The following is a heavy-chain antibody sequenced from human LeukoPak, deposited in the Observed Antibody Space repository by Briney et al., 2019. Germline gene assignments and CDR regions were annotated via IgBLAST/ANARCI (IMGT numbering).Heavy chain of an antibody. V-gene: IGHV4-34*01. CDR2: INHSGST. Sequence: PSETLPLTCAVYGGSFSGYYWSWIRQPPGKGLEWIGEINHSGSTNYNPSLKSRVTISVDTSKNQFSLKLSSVTAADTAVYYCARGGRVGYGMDVWGQGTTVTVSS. J-gene: IGHJ6*02. CDR3: ARGGRVGYGMDV. CDR1: GGSFSGYY.